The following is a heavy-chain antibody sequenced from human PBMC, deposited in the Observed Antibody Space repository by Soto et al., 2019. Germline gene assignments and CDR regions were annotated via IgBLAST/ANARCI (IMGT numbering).Heavy chain of an antibody. CDR1: GFAFSADW. J-gene: IGHJ6*02. V-gene: IGHV3-7*01. Sequence: PGGSLRLSCAASGFAFSADWMSWVRQAPGKGLEWVANIKGDGGEKYYVDSVKGRFTISRDNAKTPLYLQMNSLRAEDTAIYYCAVAYGLDVWGQGTTVTVSS. CDR2: IKGDGGEK. D-gene: IGHD2-15*01. CDR3: AVAYGLDV.